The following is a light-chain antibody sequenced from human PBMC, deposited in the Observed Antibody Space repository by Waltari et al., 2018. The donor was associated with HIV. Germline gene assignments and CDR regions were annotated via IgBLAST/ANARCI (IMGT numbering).Light chain of an antibody. Sequence: LTQPASVSESPGQSITISCTGTTSDVGLYKFVSWYQQYPGRAPKLLIYDVNNRPSGVSNRFSGSKSGDTASLTISGLQAEDEADYYCSSYTSINTRVFGTGTTVTVL. CDR2: DVN. CDR3: SSYTSINTRV. V-gene: IGLV2-14*03. J-gene: IGLJ1*01. CDR1: TSDVGLYKF.